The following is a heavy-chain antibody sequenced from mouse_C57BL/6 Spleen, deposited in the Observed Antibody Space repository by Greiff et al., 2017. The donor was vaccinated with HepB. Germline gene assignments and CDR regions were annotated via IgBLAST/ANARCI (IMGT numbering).Heavy chain of an antibody. CDR3: APYGSTPGWYFDV. CDR1: GFNIQNTY. J-gene: IGHJ1*03. V-gene: IGHV14-3*01. D-gene: IGHD1-1*01. CDR2: IDPANGNT. Sequence: VQLKESVAELVRPGASVKLSCTASGFNIQNTYMHWVKQRPEQGLEWIGRIDPANGNTKYAPKFQGKATITADTSSNTAYLQLSSLTSEDTAIYYCAPYGSTPGWYFDVWGTGTTVTVSS.